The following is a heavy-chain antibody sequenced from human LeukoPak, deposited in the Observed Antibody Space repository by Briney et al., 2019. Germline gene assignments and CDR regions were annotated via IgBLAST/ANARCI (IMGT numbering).Heavy chain of an antibody. CDR2: IKSKTDGRTT. V-gene: IGHV3-15*01. Sequence: GGSLRLSCAASGFTFSNAWMSWVRQAPGKGLEWVGRIKSKTDGRTTDYAAPVKGRFTISRDDSKNTLYLQMNSLKTEDTAVYYCTTDAGYEWELLEGCWGQGTLVTVSS. CDR1: GFTFSNAW. J-gene: IGHJ4*02. D-gene: IGHD1-26*01. CDR3: TTDAGYEWELLEGC.